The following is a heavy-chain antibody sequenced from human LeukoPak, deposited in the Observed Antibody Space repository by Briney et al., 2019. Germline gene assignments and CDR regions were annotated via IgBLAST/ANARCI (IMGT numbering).Heavy chain of an antibody. J-gene: IGHJ4*02. D-gene: IGHD2-2*01. CDR1: GFTFSSYS. V-gene: IGHV3-48*02. CDR3: AREDIVVVPAPWGFDY. CDR2: ISSSSSTI. Sequence: GGSLRLSCAASGFTFSSYSTTWVRQAPGKGLEWVSYISSSSSTIYYADSVKGRFTISRDNAKNSLYLQMNSLRDEDTAVYYCAREDIVVVPAPWGFDYWGQGTLVTVSS.